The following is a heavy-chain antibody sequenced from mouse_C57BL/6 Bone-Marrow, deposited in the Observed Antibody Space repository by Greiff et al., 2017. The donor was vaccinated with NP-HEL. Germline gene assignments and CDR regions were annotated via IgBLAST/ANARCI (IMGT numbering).Heavy chain of an antibody. D-gene: IGHD3-2*01. V-gene: IGHV1-18*01. CDR1: GYTFTDYN. CDR3: ARRSRRQSYYAMDY. Sequence: SGPELVKPGASVKIPCKASGYTFTDYNMDWVKQSHGKSLEWIGDINPNNGGTIYNQKFKGKATLTVDKSSSTAYMELRSLTSEDTAVYYCARRSRRQSYYAMDYWGQGTSVTVSS. CDR2: INPNNGGT. J-gene: IGHJ4*01.